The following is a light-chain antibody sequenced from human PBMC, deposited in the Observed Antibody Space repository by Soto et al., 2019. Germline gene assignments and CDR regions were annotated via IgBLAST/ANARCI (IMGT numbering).Light chain of an antibody. J-gene: IGLJ1*01. CDR2: EDI. Sequence: QSVLTQPASVSGSPGQSITISCTGTSSDVGSYSLLSWYQHHPGKAPKLIIYEDIKGPSGVSNRFSGSKSGNTASLRISGLQAGDEADYYCYTYAGGSTYLFGTGTKVTDL. CDR3: YTYAGGSTYL. V-gene: IGLV2-23*01. CDR1: SSDVGSYSL.